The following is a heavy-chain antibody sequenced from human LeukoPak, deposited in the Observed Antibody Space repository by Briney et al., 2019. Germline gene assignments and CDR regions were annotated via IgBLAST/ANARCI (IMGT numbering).Heavy chain of an antibody. CDR1: GYTLTELS. D-gene: IGHD3-22*01. V-gene: IGHV1-24*01. J-gene: IGHJ4*02. CDR3: ASLRGFFDSRGYYDH. CDR2: FHPVDGKT. Sequence: ASVKVSCKVSGYTLTELSMHWVRQAPGKGLEWLGGFHPVDGKTSYAHKFQGRVTMTDDTSTDTAYMGLSSLMSDDTAVYYCASLRGFFDSRGYYDHWGQGTLVTVSS.